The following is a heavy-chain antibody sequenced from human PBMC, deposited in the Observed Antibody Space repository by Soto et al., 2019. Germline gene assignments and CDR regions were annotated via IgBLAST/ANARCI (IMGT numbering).Heavy chain of an antibody. CDR1: GFTFGNFG. V-gene: IGHV3-23*01. CDR2: VSGGAENT. J-gene: IGHJ4*02. D-gene: IGHD1-1*01. Sequence: PGGSLRLSCEASGFTFGNFGMSWVRQAPGKGLEWVSTVSGGAENTHYADSVKGRFTISRDNSKNTLYLQMSSLRAEDTAMYYCAKDAGNEETLFDYWGQGTLVTVSS. CDR3: AKDAGNEETLFDY.